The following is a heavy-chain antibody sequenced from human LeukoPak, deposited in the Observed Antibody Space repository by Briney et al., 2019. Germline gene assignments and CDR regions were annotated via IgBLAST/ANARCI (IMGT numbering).Heavy chain of an antibody. V-gene: IGHV1-2*02. D-gene: IGHD1-26*01. J-gene: IGHJ4*02. CDR3: ARGGGRYSNS. Sequence: ASVQVSCKASGYTFTDYYGHWVRQPPGPRLESMGWINSNSGGPFSAQTFQGRVTMTRAASLRTAYMELSRLRSDDTAVYYCARGGGRYSNSWGQGALVTVSS. CDR1: GYTFTDYY. CDR2: INSNSGGP.